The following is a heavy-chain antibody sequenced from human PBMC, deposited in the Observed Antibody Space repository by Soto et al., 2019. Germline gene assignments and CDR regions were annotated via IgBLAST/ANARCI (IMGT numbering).Heavy chain of an antibody. D-gene: IGHD5-12*01. Sequence: SVTVSCKASGGTFSSYAISWVRQAPGQGLEWMGGIIPIFGTANYAQKFQGRVTITADESTSTAYMELSSLRSEDTAVYYCAREGHSGYDSVGYYYYYGMDVWGQGTTVTVSS. J-gene: IGHJ6*02. CDR2: IIPIFGTA. CDR3: AREGHSGYDSVGYYYYYGMDV. V-gene: IGHV1-69*13. CDR1: GGTFSSYA.